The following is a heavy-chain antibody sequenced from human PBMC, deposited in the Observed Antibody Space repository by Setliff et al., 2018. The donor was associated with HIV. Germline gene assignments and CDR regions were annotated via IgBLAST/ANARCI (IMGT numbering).Heavy chain of an antibody. CDR1: GGTFSNHA. CDR3: ARDDYYYDSSGWGDYYHYYMDV. D-gene: IGHD3-22*01. J-gene: IGHJ6*03. V-gene: IGHV1-69*13. CDR2: IVPIFGTV. Sequence: SVKVSCKASGGTFSNHAVTWVRQAPGQGLEWMGGIVPIFGTVNYAQKFQGRITISADESTRTSYMELSGLRSEDTAVYYCARDDYYYDSSGWGDYYHYYMDVWGKGTTVTVSS.